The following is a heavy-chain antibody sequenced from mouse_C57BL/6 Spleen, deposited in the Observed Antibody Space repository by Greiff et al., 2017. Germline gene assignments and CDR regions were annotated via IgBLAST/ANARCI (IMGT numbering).Heavy chain of an antibody. CDR1: GYSITSGYY. V-gene: IGHV3-6*01. CDR2: ISYDGSN. CDR3: ATGGVLDY. Sequence: EVQLQESGPGLVKPSQSLSLTCSVTGYSITSGYYWNCIRQFPGNKLEWMGYISYDGSNNYNPSLKNRISITRDTSKNQFFLKLNSVTTEDTATYYCATGGVLDYWGQGTTLTVSS. J-gene: IGHJ2*01.